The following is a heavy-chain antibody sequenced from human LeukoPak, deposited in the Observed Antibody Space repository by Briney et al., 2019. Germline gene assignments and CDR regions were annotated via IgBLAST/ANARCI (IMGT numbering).Heavy chain of an antibody. J-gene: IGHJ4*02. CDR3: AKGRSPYYSDTTGYNID. V-gene: IGHV3-23*01. CDR1: GFTFSNYA. Sequence: GGSLRLSCAASGFTFSNYAMSWVRQAPGKGLEWVSAISGSGGSTYYVDSLEGRFSISRDNSKNTLSLQMNSLRAEDTAVYSCAKGRSPYYSDTTGYNIDWGQGTLVTVSS. CDR2: ISGSGGST. D-gene: IGHD3-22*01.